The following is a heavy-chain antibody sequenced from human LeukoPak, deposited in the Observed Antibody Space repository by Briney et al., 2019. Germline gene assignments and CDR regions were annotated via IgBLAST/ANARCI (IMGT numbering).Heavy chain of an antibody. V-gene: IGHV4-59*01. CDR2: IYYSGST. CDR3: AREYSYYDSSGYYYGSGYFDY. J-gene: IGHJ4*02. D-gene: IGHD3-22*01. Sequence: SETLSLTCTVSGGSFSTYYWSWIRQPPGKGLEWIAYIYYSGSTNYNPSLQSRVTISVETSKNQFSLRLSSVTAADTAVYYCAREYSYYDSSGYYYGSGYFDYWGQGTLVTVSS. CDR1: GGSFSTYY.